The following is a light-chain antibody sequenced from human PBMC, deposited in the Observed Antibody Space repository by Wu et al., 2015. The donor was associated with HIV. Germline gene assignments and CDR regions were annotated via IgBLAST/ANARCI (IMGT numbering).Light chain of an antibody. CDR2: KAS. Sequence: DIQMTQSPSTLSASVGDRVTITCRASQSLSSWLAXYQQKPGKAPKLLIYKASNLQSGVPSRFGGSGSGTEFTLTITSLQPDDFATYYCQQYNAYPYTFGQGTKLEIK. CDR1: QSLSSW. J-gene: IGKJ2*01. CDR3: QQYNAYPYT. V-gene: IGKV1-5*03.